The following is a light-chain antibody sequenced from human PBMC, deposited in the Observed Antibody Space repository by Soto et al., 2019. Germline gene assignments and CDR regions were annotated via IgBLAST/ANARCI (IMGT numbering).Light chain of an antibody. CDR3: MQALQSIT. V-gene: IGKV2-28*01. CDR2: LGS. CDR1: QSLLHTNGYNY. J-gene: IGKJ5*01. Sequence: DIVMTQSPLSLPVTPGEPASISCRSSQSLLHTNGYNYLDWYLQKPGQSPKILIYLGSDRASGVPDRFSGSGSGTYFTLKISRVEAEDVGVYYCMQALQSITLGQGTRLEIK.